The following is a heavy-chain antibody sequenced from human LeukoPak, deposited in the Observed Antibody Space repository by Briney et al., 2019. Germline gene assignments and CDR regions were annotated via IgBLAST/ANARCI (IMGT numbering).Heavy chain of an antibody. V-gene: IGHV4-61*02. CDR3: ARDSLYYFYYMDV. CDR2: IYTSGST. CDR1: GGSISSGSYY. J-gene: IGHJ6*03. Sequence: KSSETLSLTCTVYGGSISSGSYYWSWIRQPAGKGLEWIGRIYTSGSTNYNPSLKSRVTISVDTSKNQFSLKLSSVTAADTAVYYCARDSLYYFYYMDVWGKRTTVTASS.